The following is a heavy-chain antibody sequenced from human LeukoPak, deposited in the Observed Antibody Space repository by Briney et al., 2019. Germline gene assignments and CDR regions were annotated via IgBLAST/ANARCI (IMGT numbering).Heavy chain of an antibody. V-gene: IGHV1-2*02. CDR2: INPNSGGT. CDR1: GYTFTGSY. D-gene: IGHD2-2*01. CDR3: ARDGRYCSSTSCYAGNWFDP. Sequence: ASVKVSCKASGYTFTGSYMHWVRQAPGQGLGWMGWINPNSGGTNYAQKFQGRVTMTRDTSISTAYMELSRLRSDDTAVYYCARDGRYCSSTSCYAGNWFDPWGQGTLVTVSS. J-gene: IGHJ5*02.